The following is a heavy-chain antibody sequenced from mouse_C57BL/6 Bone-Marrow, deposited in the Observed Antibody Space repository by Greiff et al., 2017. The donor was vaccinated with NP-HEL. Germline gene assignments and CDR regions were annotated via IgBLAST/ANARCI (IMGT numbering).Heavy chain of an antibody. CDR2: INPNNGGT. Sequence: VQLQQSGPELVKPGASVKMSCKASGYTFTDYNMHWVKQSHGKSLEWIGYINPNNGGTSYNQKFKGKATLTVNKSSSTAYMELRSLTSEDSAVYYCARPLIYYGNYPFAYWGQGTLVTVSA. V-gene: IGHV1-22*01. CDR1: GYTFTDYN. D-gene: IGHD2-1*01. CDR3: ARPLIYYGNYPFAY. J-gene: IGHJ3*01.